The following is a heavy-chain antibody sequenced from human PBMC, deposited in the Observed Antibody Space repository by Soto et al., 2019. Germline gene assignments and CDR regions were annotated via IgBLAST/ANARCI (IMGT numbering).Heavy chain of an antibody. CDR2: IYYRGST. J-gene: IGHJ4*02. CDR1: GDSVVFGGCS. V-gene: IGHV4-30-2*06. Sequence: PSETLSLTCDVSGDSVVFGGCSWNWIRQSPDKGLEWLGYIYYRGSTHYSPSFQSRVTMSIDTSRKQFSLNLTSATAADSAVYFCARGDALIYHFDFWGPGIVVTVSS. CDR3: ARGDALIYHFDF. D-gene: IGHD3-16*02.